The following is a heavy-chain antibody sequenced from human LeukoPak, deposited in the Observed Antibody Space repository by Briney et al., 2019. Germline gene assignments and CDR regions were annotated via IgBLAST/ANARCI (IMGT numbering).Heavy chain of an antibody. D-gene: IGHD3-9*01. CDR2: IIPIFGTA. Sequence: SVKVSCKASGGTFSSYAISWVRQAPGQGLEWMGGIIPIFGTANYAQKFQGRVTITADKSTSTAYMELSSLRSEDTAVYYCARVSDILNGYYGYWGQGTLVTVSS. CDR1: GGTFSSYA. J-gene: IGHJ4*02. V-gene: IGHV1-69*06. CDR3: ARVSDILNGYYGY.